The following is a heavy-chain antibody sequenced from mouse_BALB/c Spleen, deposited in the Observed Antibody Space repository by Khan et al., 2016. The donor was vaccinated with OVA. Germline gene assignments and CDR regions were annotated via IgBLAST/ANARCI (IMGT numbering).Heavy chain of an antibody. V-gene: IGHV9-3-1*01. CDR2: INTYTGEP. CDR3: ARPPYFSYAMDN. D-gene: IGHD2-10*01. J-gene: IGHJ4*01. CDR1: GHTFTNYG. Sequence: QIQLVQSGPELKKPGETVKISCKASGHTFTNYGMNWVKQAPGKGLKWMGWINTYTGEPTYADDFNGRFAFSLETSVSTAYLQINNLKHEDTATYFCARPPYFSYAMDNWGQGTSVTVSS.